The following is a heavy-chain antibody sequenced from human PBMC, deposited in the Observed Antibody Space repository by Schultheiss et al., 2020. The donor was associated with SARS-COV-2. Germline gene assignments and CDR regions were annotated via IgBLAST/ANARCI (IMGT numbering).Heavy chain of an antibody. CDR3: ARDMYYYDSSGYLFGY. CDR1: GFTFSSYG. Sequence: GGSLRLSCAASGFTFSSYGMHWVRQAPGKGLEWVAVIWYDGSNKYYADSVKGRFTISRDNSKNTLYLQMNSLRAEDTAVYYCARDMYYYDSSGYLFGYWGQGTLVTVSS. D-gene: IGHD3-22*01. J-gene: IGHJ4*02. V-gene: IGHV3-33*08. CDR2: IWYDGSNK.